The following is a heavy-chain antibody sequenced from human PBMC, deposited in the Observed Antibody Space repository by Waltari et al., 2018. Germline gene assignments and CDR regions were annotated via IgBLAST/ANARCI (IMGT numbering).Heavy chain of an antibody. D-gene: IGHD5-18*01. CDR1: GFTFSSYG. V-gene: IGHV3-30*18. J-gene: IGHJ4*02. Sequence: QVQLVESGGGVVQPGRSLRLSCAASGFTFSSYGMHWVRQAPGKGLEWVAVISYDGSNKYYADSVKGRFTISRDNSKNTLYLQMNSLRAEDTAVYYCAKTSRGYSYGYDDYWGQGTLVTVSS. CDR2: ISYDGSNK. CDR3: AKTSRGYSYGYDDY.